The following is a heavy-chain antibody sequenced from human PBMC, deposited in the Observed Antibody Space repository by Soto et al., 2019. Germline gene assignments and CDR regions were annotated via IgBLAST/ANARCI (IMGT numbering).Heavy chain of an antibody. CDR3: ARDGPYCGGDCYFDY. CDR2: IYYSGST. J-gene: IGHJ4*02. D-gene: IGHD2-21*02. Sequence: QVQLQESGPGLVKPSQTLSLTCTVSGGSISSGGYYWSWIRQHPGKGLEWIGYIYYSGSTYYNPSLKSRVTISVDTSKNQFSLKLSSVTAADTAVYYCARDGPYCGGDCYFDYWGQGTLVTVSS. V-gene: IGHV4-31*03. CDR1: GGSISSGGYY.